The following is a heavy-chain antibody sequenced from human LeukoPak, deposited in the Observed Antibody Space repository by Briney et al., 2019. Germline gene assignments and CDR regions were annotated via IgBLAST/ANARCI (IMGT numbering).Heavy chain of an antibody. CDR2: IYHSGNT. J-gene: IGHJ6*03. D-gene: IGHD2-15*01. Sequence: SETLSLTCDVSGYSISSDYYWGWIRQPPGKGLEWIGSIYHSGNTYYNTSLKSRITISANTSKNQFFLKLSSVTAADTAVYYCVAQRVVSNYYYYYMDVWGKGTTVTVSS. CDR3: VAQRVVSNYYYYYMDV. V-gene: IGHV4-38-2*01. CDR1: GYSISSDYY.